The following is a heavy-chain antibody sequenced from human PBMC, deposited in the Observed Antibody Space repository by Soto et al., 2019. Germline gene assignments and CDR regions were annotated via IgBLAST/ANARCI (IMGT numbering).Heavy chain of an antibody. CDR1: GYTFTNYG. V-gene: IGHV1-18*01. J-gene: IGHJ3*02. Sequence: QVQLVQSGAEVKKSGASVKVSCKASGYTFTNYGIIWVRQAPGQGLEWMGWISTYNGDTNYAQKLQGRVTMTTDTPTSTAYMELRSLRSDDTALYYCTRGGTAGTFDMWGQGTMVTVSS. D-gene: IGHD6-13*01. CDR2: ISTYNGDT. CDR3: TRGGTAGTFDM.